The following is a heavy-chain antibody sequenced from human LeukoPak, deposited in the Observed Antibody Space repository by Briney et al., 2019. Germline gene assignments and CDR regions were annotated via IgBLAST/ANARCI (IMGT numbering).Heavy chain of an antibody. Sequence: ASGKLSCKVSGYTFTDYYIHWGQRAPRKGREGVGLVDPSNGETKYAEKFQGRVTITADTSTDTAYMQLSSLRSEETAVYYCATDLGPQGVNFDYWGQGTLVTVSS. CDR2: VDPSNGET. D-gene: IGHD7-27*01. J-gene: IGHJ4*02. CDR1: GYTFTDYY. V-gene: IGHV1-69-2*01. CDR3: ATDLGPQGVNFDY.